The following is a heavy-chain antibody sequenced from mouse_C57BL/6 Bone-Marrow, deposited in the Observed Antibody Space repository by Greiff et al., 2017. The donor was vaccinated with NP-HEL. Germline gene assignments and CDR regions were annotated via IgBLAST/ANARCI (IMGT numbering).Heavy chain of an antibody. CDR1: GYTFTSYW. CDR3: ATLYYGSSHWYFDV. V-gene: IGHV1-64*01. Sequence: QVQLQQPGAELVKPGASVKLSCKASGYTFTSYWMHWVKQRPGQGLEWIGMIHPNSGSTNYNEKFKSKATLTVDKSSSTAYMQLSSLTSEDSAVYYGATLYYGSSHWYFDVGGTGTTVTVSS. D-gene: IGHD1-1*01. J-gene: IGHJ1*03. CDR2: IHPNSGST.